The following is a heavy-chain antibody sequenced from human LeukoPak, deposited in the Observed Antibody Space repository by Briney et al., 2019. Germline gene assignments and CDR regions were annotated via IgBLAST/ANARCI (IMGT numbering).Heavy chain of an antibody. CDR1: GFTSSSYS. J-gene: IGHJ4*02. Sequence: GGSLRLSCAASGFTSSSYSMNWVRQAPGKGLEWVSSISSSSSYIYYADSVKGRFTISRDNAKNSLYLQMNSLRAEDTAVYYCARDMSIAAAGTHRGDYWGQGTLVTVSS. CDR3: ARDMSIAAAGTHRGDY. CDR2: ISSSSSYI. V-gene: IGHV3-21*01. D-gene: IGHD6-13*01.